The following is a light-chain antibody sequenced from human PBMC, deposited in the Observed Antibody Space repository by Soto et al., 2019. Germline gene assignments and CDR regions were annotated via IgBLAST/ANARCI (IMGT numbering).Light chain of an antibody. CDR3: SSYTTSRTRV. V-gene: IGLV2-14*03. J-gene: IGLJ1*01. Sequence: QSALTQPASVSGSPGQSITISCTGTSSDVGAYDFVSWYQQHPDKAPKLMIYEVSNRPSGVSHRFSGSKSVNTATLTISGLQAEDEADYYCSSYTTSRTRVFGTGTKLTVL. CDR2: EVS. CDR1: SSDVGAYDF.